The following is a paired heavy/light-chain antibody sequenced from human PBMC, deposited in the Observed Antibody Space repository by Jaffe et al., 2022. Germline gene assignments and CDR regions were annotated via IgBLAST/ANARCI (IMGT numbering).Heavy chain of an antibody. J-gene: IGHJ5*02. CDR3: ARPNYDILTGYYNGGAFWFDP. V-gene: IGHV7-4-1*02. Sequence: QVQLVQSGSELKKPGASVKVSCKASGYTFTSYAMNWVRQAPGQGLEWMGWINTNTGNPTYAQGFTGRFVFSLDTSVSTAYLQISSLKAEDTAVYYCARPNYDILTGYYNGGAFWFDPWGQGTLVTVSS. CDR1: GYTFTSYA. D-gene: IGHD3-9*01. CDR2: INTNTGNP.
Light chain of an antibody. J-gene: IGLJ2*01. CDR2: EVS. CDR1: SSDVGSYNR. V-gene: IGLV2-18*02. Sequence: QSALTQPPSVSGSPGQSVTISCTGTSSDVGSYNRVSWYQQPPGTAPKLMIYEVSNRPSGVPDRFSGSKSGNTASLTISGLQAEDEADYYCSSYTSSSTYVVFGGGTKLTVL. CDR3: SSYTSSSTYVV.